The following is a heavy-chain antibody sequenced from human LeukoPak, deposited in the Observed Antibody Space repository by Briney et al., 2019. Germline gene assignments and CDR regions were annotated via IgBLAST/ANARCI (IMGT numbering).Heavy chain of an antibody. CDR1: GGSISSYY. J-gene: IGHJ4*02. Sequence: PSETLSLTCTVSGGSISSYYWSWIRQPPGKGLEWIGSIYYSGSTYYNPSLKSRVTISVDTSKNQFSLKLSSVTAADTAVYYCARGGGGGQWELPVPYYFDYWGQGTLVTVSS. V-gene: IGHV4-39*07. CDR2: IYYSGST. CDR3: ARGGGGGQWELPVPYYFDY. D-gene: IGHD1-26*01.